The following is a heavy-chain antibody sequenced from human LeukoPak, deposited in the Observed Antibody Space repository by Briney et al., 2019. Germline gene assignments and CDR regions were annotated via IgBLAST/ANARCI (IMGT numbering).Heavy chain of an antibody. J-gene: IGHJ3*02. CDR2: IIPTFGTA. Sequence: ASVKVSCKASGGTFSSYAISWVRQAPGQGLEWMGRIIPTFGTANYAQKFQGRVTITTDESTSTAYMELSSLRSEDTAVYYCARGTSSGHDAFDIWGQGTMVTVSS. CDR3: ARGTSSGHDAFDI. V-gene: IGHV1-69*05. D-gene: IGHD6-19*01. CDR1: GGTFSSYA.